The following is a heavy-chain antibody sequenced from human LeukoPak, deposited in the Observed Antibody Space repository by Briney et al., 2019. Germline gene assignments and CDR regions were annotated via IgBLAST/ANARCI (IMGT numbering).Heavy chain of an antibody. J-gene: IGHJ4*02. V-gene: IGHV1-24*01. D-gene: IGHD3-3*01. CDR2: FDPEDGET. Sequence: ASVKVSCKASGYTLTELSMHWVRQAPGKGLEWMGGFDPEDGETIYAQKFQGRVTMTEDTSTDTAYMELSSLRSEDTAVYYCASFRSPITIFGVVIGSTDYWGQGTLVTVSS. CDR1: GYTLTELS. CDR3: ASFRSPITIFGVVIGSTDY.